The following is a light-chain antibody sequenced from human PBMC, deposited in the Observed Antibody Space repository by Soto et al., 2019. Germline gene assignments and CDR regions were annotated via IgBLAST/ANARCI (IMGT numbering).Light chain of an antibody. CDR2: DAS. J-gene: IGKJ4*01. CDR3: QQRSNWPRLT. CDR1: QNVSSY. V-gene: IGKV3-11*01. Sequence: EIVLTQSTSTLSWSPGERPTLSCGASQNVSSYLAWYQQKPRQAPRLLIYDASTRAIGIPARFSGSGSGTDFTLTISSLQPEDFAVYFCQQRSNWPRLTFGGGTKVDIK.